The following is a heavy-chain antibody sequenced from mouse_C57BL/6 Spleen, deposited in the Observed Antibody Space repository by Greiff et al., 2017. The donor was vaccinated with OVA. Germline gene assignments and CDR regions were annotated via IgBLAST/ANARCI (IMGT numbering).Heavy chain of an antibody. CDR2: IDPSDSYT. Sequence: QVQLQQPGAELVMPGASVKLSCKASGYTFTSYWMHWVKQRPGQGLEWIGEIDPSDSYTNYNQKFKGKSTLTVDKSSSTAYMQRSSLTSEDSAVYYCARREGTGYAMDYWGQGTSVTVSS. CDR3: ARREGTGYAMDY. CDR1: GYTFTSYW. V-gene: IGHV1-69*01. J-gene: IGHJ4*01. D-gene: IGHD3-3*01.